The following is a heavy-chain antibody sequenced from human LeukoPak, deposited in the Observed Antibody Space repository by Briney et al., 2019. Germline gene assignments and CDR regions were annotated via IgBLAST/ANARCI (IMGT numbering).Heavy chain of an antibody. V-gene: IGHV3-21*01. CDR1: GFTFSNYA. D-gene: IGHD3-22*01. J-gene: IGHJ3*02. CDR3: AREGGSSGYPGAFDI. Sequence: PGGSLRLSCAASGFTFSNYAMNWVRQAPGKGLEWVSSISSSSSYIYYADSVKGRFTISRDNAKNSLYLQMNSLRAEDTAVYYCAREGGSSGYPGAFDIWGQGTMVTVSS. CDR2: ISSSSSYI.